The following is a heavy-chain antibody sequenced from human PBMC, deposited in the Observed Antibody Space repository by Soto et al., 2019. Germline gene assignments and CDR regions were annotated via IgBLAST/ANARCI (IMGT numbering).Heavy chain of an antibody. Sequence: ASVKVSCKASGYTFTSYGISWVRQAPGQGLEWMGWISAYNGNTNYAQKLQGRVTMTTDTSTSTAYMELRSLRSDDTAVYYCARVDRVGATLYAFDIWGPGTMVTVSS. J-gene: IGHJ3*02. CDR2: ISAYNGNT. D-gene: IGHD1-26*01. CDR1: GYTFTSYG. V-gene: IGHV1-18*01. CDR3: ARVDRVGATLYAFDI.